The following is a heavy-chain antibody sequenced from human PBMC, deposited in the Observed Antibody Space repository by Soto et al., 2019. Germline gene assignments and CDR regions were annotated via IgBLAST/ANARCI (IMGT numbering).Heavy chain of an antibody. Sequence: LKISCKGSGYSFTSYWISWVRQMPGKGLEWMGRIDPSDSYTNYSPSFQGHVTISADKSISTAYLQWSSLKASDTAMYYCARHQTSIAAAGTRGWFDPWGQGTLVTVSS. CDR3: ARHQTSIAAAGTRGWFDP. V-gene: IGHV5-10-1*01. D-gene: IGHD6-13*01. CDR2: IDPSDSYT. CDR1: GYSFTSYW. J-gene: IGHJ5*02.